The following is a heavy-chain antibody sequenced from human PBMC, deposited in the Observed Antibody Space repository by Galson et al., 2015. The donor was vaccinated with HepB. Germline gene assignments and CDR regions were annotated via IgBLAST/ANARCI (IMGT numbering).Heavy chain of an antibody. V-gene: IGHV3-43*01. CDR1: GFRFEDYT. J-gene: IGHJ6*02. CDR3: AKDYFDSSGGTYYYYGMDA. CDR2: ISWDGKTA. D-gene: IGHD3-22*01. Sequence: SLRLSCAASGFRFEDYTMHWVRQTPGKGLEWLSFISWDGKTASYADSVGGRFIISRDNNKNSLYLEMKSLRIDDTALYYCAKDYFDSSGGTYYYYGMDAWGPGTTVTVAS.